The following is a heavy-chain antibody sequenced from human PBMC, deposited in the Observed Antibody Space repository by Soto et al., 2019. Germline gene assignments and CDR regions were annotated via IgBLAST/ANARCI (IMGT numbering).Heavy chain of an antibody. D-gene: IGHD6-6*01. CDR2: ISSNGVGT. J-gene: IGHJ6*03. V-gene: IGHV3-64*01. CDR3: ARRARPDFYYMDV. Sequence: EVQLAEFGGGLAQPGGSLRLSCAASGFTLSGYAMDWVRQAPGKGLEYVSGISSNGVGTYYANSVQGRFTISRDNSKNTVYLQMGSLRPEDMAVYYCARRARPDFYYMDVWGKAATVTVSS. CDR1: GFTLSGYA.